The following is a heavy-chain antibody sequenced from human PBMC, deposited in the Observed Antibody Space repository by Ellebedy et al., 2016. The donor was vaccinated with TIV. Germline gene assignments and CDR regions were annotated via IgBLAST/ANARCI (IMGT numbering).Heavy chain of an antibody. Sequence: GESLKISCAASGFTFSDYYMSWIRQAPGKGLEWVSYISSSGSTIYYADSVKGRFTISRDNAKNSLYLQMNSLRGEDTAVYYCAREAVAGCDYWGQGTLVTVSS. J-gene: IGHJ4*02. V-gene: IGHV3-11*04. D-gene: IGHD6-19*01. CDR1: GFTFSDYY. CDR3: AREAVAGCDY. CDR2: ISSSGSTI.